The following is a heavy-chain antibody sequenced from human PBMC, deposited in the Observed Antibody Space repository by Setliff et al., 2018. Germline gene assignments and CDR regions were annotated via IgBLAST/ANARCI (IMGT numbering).Heavy chain of an antibody. J-gene: IGHJ6*02. CDR3: AGTYYNFWSALDYYYYGMDV. CDR1: GYTFTSYY. Sequence: ASVKVSCKASGYTFTSYYMHWVRQAPGQGLEWMGIINPSGGSTSYAQKFQGRVTMTRDTSTSTVYMELSSLRSEDTAVYYCAGTYYNFWSALDYYYYGMDVWVQGTTVTVSS. CDR2: INPSGGST. V-gene: IGHV1-46*01. D-gene: IGHD3-3*01.